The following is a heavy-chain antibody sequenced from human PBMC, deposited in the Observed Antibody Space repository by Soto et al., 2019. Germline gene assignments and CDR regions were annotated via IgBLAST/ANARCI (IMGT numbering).Heavy chain of an antibody. V-gene: IGHV1-18*04. CDR2: ISAYNGNT. CDR3: ARGFEQGEHYYDYYGMDG. J-gene: IGHJ6*02. D-gene: IGHD3-16*01. CDR1: GYTFTSYG. Sequence: QVQLVQSGAEVKKPGASVKVSCKASGYTFTSYGISWVRQAPGQGLEWMGWISAYNGNTNYAQKLQGRVTMTTDTTPSPAYMELRSLGSDDTAVYYCARGFEQGEHYYDYYGMDGWGQGTTVTVSS.